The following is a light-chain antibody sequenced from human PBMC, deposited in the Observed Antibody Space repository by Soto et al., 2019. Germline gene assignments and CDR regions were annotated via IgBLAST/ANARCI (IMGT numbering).Light chain of an antibody. CDR2: DAS. V-gene: IGKV1-33*01. CDR1: QDIYDY. J-gene: IGKJ4*01. CDR3: QQYDDLPLT. Sequence: DIQMTQSPSSLSASVGDRVTITCQASQDIYDYLNWYQQKPGKAPKLLIYDASNLQTGVPSRFSGSGSGTDFSFTISRLQPEDIATYYCQQYDDLPLTFGGGTRGQIK.